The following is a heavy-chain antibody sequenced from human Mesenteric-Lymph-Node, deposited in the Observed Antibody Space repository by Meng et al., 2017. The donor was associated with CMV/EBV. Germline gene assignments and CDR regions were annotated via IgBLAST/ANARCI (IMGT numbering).Heavy chain of an antibody. V-gene: IGHV3-33*01. CDR2: IWYDGNNR. J-gene: IGHJ6*02. Sequence: GESLKISCVASGFSFSDYNMHWVRRAPGKGLEWVATIWYDGNNRFYVDSVRGRFTISRDNSKNALYLQMNSLRAEDTAVYYCARHLAPYYYYGIDVWGQGTTVTVSS. CDR1: GFSFSDYN. CDR3: ARHLAPYYYYGIDV.